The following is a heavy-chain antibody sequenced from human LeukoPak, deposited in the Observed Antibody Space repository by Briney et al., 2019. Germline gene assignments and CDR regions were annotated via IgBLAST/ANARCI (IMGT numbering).Heavy chain of an antibody. Sequence: GRSLSPSCAASGFTFSGYGMHSVRHAPGKGLEWVAFIPFDGSAKYYADSVKGRFTISKDNSKNTLYLQMNSLRAEYTAVYYCAKDLGNSFDFWGQGTLVTVSS. CDR2: IPFDGSAK. CDR3: AKDLGNSFDF. V-gene: IGHV3-30*02. D-gene: IGHD4-23*01. J-gene: IGHJ5*01. CDR1: GFTFSGYG.